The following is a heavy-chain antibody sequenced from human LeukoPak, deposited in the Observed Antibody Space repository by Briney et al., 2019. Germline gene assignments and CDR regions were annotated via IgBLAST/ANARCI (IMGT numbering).Heavy chain of an antibody. J-gene: IGHJ5*02. CDR3: ARGHRKGFTMVRGVKNWFDP. CDR1: GYTFTDYG. V-gene: IGHV1-18*01. CDR2: ISVYNGNT. D-gene: IGHD3-10*01. Sequence: GASVKVSCKASGYTFTDYGFTWVRQAPGHGLEWMGWISVYNGNTNYAQNLQGRVTMTRNTSISTAYMELSSLRSEDTAVYYCARGHRKGFTMVRGVKNWFDPWGQGTLVTVSS.